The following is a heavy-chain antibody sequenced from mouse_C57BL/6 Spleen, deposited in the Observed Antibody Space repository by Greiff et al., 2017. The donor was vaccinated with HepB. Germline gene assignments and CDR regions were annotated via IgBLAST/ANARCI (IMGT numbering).Heavy chain of an antibody. CDR2: IDPSDSET. Sequence: VQLQQPGAELVRPGSSVKLSCKASGYTFTSYWMHWVKQRPIQGLEWIGNIDPSDSETHYNQKFKDKATLTVDKSSSTAYMQLSSLTSEDSAVYYCAREGYYGNYLYAMDYWGQGTSVTVSS. CDR3: AREGYYGNYLYAMDY. CDR1: GYTFTSYW. D-gene: IGHD2-1*01. V-gene: IGHV1-52*01. J-gene: IGHJ4*01.